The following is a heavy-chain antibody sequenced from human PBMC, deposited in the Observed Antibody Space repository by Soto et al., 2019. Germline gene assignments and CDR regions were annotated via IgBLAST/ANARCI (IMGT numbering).Heavy chain of an antibody. CDR1: GFTFSIYS. V-gene: IGHV3-30*18. D-gene: IGHD2-8*02. Sequence: PGGSLSLSCAASGFTFSIYSMNWVRQAPGKGLEWVAVTPFNGKNNMYADSVKGRFTISRDNSKNTVYLQMNTLRVGDTGVYFCAKDPYGTADGYLGPWGQGTLVTVSS. CDR2: TPFNGKNN. J-gene: IGHJ5*02. CDR3: AKDPYGTADGYLGP.